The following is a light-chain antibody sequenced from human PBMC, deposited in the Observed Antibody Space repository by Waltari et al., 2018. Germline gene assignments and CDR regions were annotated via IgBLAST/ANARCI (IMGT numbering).Light chain of an antibody. Sequence: EIVMTQSPATLSVSPVEGATLSCRASQSVSSNLAWYQHKPGQAPRLLIFGASRRASGIPARFSGSGSGTEFTLTISSLQSEDFALYYCQQYHDWPPYTFGQGTKLEIK. V-gene: IGKV3-15*01. J-gene: IGKJ2*01. CDR1: QSVSSN. CDR2: GAS. CDR3: QQYHDWPPYT.